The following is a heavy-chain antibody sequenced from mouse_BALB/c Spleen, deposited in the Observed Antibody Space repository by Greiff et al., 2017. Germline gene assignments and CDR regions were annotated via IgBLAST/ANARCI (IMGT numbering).Heavy chain of an antibody. CDR3: ARSYYGNYFDY. D-gene: IGHD2-10*01. CDR1: GFNIKDTY. V-gene: IGHV14-3*02. Sequence: VQLKESGAELVKPGASVKLYCTASGFNIKDTYMHWVKQRPEQGLEWIGRIDPANGNTKYDPKFQGKATITADTSSNTAYLQLSSLTSEDTAVYYCARSYYGNYFDYWGQGTTLTVSS. CDR2: IDPANGNT. J-gene: IGHJ2*01.